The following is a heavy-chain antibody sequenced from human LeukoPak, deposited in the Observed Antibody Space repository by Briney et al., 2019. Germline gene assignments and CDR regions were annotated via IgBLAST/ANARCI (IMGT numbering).Heavy chain of an antibody. CDR2: IYHSGST. D-gene: IGHD3-3*01. CDR1: GYSISSGYY. V-gene: IGHV4-38-2*01. CDR3: ARVLYYDFWSGYSPFDY. Sequence: SETLSLTCAVSGYSISSGYYWGWIRQPPGKGLKWIGSIYHSGSTYYNPSLKSRVTISVDTSKNQFSLKLSSVTAADTAVYYCARVLYYDFWSGYSPFDYWGQGTLVTVSS. J-gene: IGHJ4*02.